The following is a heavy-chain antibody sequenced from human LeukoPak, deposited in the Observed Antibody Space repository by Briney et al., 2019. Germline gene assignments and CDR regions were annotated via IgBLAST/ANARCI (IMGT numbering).Heavy chain of an antibody. CDR1: GFTFDDYG. CDR2: INWNGGST. J-gene: IGHJ6*03. CDR3: ARVHGYSSSWRLYYYYYYMDV. V-gene: IGHV3-20*04. D-gene: IGHD6-13*01. Sequence: PGGSLRLFCAASGFTFDDYGMSWVRQAPGKGLEWVSGINWNGGSTGYADSVKGRFTISRDNAKNPLYLQMNSLRAEDTALYCCARVHGYSSSWRLYYYYYYMDVWGKGTTVTVSS.